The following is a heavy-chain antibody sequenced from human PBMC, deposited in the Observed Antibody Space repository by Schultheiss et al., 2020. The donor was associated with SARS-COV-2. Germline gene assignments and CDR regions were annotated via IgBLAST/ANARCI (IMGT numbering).Heavy chain of an antibody. CDR3: ARDRNHGGMDV. D-gene: IGHD1-14*01. CDR1: GFTVSSNY. CDR2: IKSKTDGGTT. V-gene: IGHV3-15*01. Sequence: GGSLRLSCAASGFTVSSNYMSWVRQAPGKGLEWVGRIKSKTDGGTTDYAAPVKGRFTISRDNSKNTLYLQMNSLRAEDTAVYYCARDRNHGGMDVWGQGTTVTVSS. J-gene: IGHJ6*02.